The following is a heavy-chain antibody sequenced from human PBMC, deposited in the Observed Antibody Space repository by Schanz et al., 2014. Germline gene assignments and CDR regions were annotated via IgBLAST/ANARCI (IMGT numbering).Heavy chain of an antibody. CDR1: GFTFFGSFA. Sequence: EVQLLESGGGLAQPGGSLRLSCVASGFTFFGSFAMSWVRQAPGKGLDWDSGMNGTGSTADYADSVKGRFTISRDNSRKTLYLQMNSLRADDTAVYYCAKDLAGSDILTALGNWGQGTLVTVSS. CDR3: AKDLAGSDILTALGN. CDR2: MNGTGSTA. V-gene: IGHV3-23*01. J-gene: IGHJ4*02. D-gene: IGHD3-9*01.